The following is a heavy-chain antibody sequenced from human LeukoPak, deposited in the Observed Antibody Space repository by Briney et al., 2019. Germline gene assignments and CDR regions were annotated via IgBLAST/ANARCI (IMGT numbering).Heavy chain of an antibody. CDR3: ARVRVGATEDY. J-gene: IGHJ4*02. CDR2: IKWNGAGT. D-gene: IGHD1-26*01. V-gene: IGHV3-20*04. Sequence: PGGSLRLSCAASGFSFDDCAMNWVRQAPGKGLEWVSGIKWNGAGTDYADSVRGRFTISRDNAKNSLYLQMNSLRAEDTALYYCARVRVGATEDYWGEGPLVTVSS. CDR1: GFSFDDCA.